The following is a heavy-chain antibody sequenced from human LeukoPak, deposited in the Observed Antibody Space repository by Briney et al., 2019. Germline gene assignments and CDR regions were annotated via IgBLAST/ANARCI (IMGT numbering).Heavy chain of an antibody. CDR3: ARGGYYDGSGFSPRHNWFDP. CDR1: GGSINNYY. V-gene: IGHV4-59*01. Sequence: SEALSLTCTVSGGSINNYYWSWIRQPPGKGLEWIAHIYYSGSTDYNPSLKSRVTLSVDTSKNQFSLKLSSVTAADTAVYYCARGGYYDGSGFSPRHNWFDPWGQGTLVTVSS. CDR2: IYYSGST. J-gene: IGHJ5*02. D-gene: IGHD3-22*01.